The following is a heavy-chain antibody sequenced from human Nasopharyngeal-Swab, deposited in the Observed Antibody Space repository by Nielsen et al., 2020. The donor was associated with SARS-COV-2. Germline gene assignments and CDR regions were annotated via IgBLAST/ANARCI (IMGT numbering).Heavy chain of an antibody. D-gene: IGHD2-2*01. CDR2: ISGSGGST. J-gene: IGHJ5*02. Sequence: EPLKISCAASGFTFSSYAMSWVRQAPGKGLEWVSAISGSGGSTYYADSVKGRFTISRDNSKNTLYLQMNSLRAEDTAVYYCAKDGAGYCSSTSCFFNWFDPWGQGTLVTVSS. V-gene: IGHV3-23*01. CDR1: GFTFSSYA. CDR3: AKDGAGYCSSTSCFFNWFDP.